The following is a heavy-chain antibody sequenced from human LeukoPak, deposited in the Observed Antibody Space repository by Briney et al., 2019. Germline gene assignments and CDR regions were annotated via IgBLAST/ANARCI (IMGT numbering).Heavy chain of an antibody. CDR3: ARHPHEAGDY. V-gene: IGHV3-21*01. CDR2: ISSSSSYI. J-gene: IGHJ4*02. CDR1: GVTFSSYS. D-gene: IGHD6-19*01. Sequence: GGSLRLSCAASGVTFSSYSMNWVRQAPGKGLEWVSSISSSSSYIYYADSVKGRFTISRDNAKNSLYLQMNSLRAEDTAVYYCARHPHEAGDYWGQGTLVTVSS.